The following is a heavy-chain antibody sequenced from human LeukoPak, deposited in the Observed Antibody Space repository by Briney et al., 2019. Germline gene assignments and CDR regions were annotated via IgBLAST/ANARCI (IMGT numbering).Heavy chain of an antibody. D-gene: IGHD3-10*01. CDR2: VNHSGST. CDR3: ARAGADWYFDL. CDR1: GGSFSGYY. Sequence: PSETRSLTCAVYGGSFSGYYWSWIRQPPGKGLEWIGEVNHSGSTNYNPSLKSRVTISVDTSKNQFSLKLSSVTAADTAVYYCARAGADWYFDLWGRGTLVTVSS. J-gene: IGHJ2*01. V-gene: IGHV4-34*01.